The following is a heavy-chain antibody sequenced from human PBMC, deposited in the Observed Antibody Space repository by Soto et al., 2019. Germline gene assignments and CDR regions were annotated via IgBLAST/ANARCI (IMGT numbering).Heavy chain of an antibody. CDR2: VWYDGSNQ. D-gene: IGHD5-18*01. V-gene: IGHV3-33*01. CDR1: GFTFSSYA. Sequence: GGSLRLSCAASGFTFSSYAMHWVRQAPGKGLEWVAVVWYDGSNQYYADSVKGRFTIFRDNSKNTLFLQMNSLRVEDTAVYYCAGGYSYSPGFYFDYWGQGSLVTVSS. J-gene: IGHJ4*02. CDR3: AGGYSYSPGFYFDY.